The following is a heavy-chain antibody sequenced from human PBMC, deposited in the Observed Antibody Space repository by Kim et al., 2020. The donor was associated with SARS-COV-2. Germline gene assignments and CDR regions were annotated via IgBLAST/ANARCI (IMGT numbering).Heavy chain of an antibody. J-gene: IGHJ5*02. Sequence: YNPSLKSRVTLSVDTSKNQFTLHLTCVTAADTAVYYCVREGDTNWFDPWGPGILVTVSS. CDR3: VREGDTNWFDP. D-gene: IGHD3-16*01. V-gene: IGHV4-30-2*04.